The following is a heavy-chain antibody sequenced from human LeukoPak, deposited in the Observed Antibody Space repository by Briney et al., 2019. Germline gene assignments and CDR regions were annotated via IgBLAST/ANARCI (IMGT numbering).Heavy chain of an antibody. CDR1: GYTFTSYG. J-gene: IGHJ6*02. CDR2: ISAYNGNT. Sequence: RASVKVSCKASGYTFTSYGMSWVRQAPGKGLEWMGCISAYNGNTNYAQKLQGRVTMTTDTSTSTAYMELRSLRSDDTAVYYCARAGSSIAALLLPFGMDVWGQGTTVTVSS. V-gene: IGHV1-18*01. D-gene: IGHD6-6*01. CDR3: ARAGSSIAALLLPFGMDV.